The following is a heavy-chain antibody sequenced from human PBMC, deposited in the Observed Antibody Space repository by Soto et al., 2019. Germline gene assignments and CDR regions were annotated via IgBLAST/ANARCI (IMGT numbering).Heavy chain of an antibody. CDR3: ERESIFEESSGILDF. D-gene: IGHD3-22*01. CDR2: INQDGSDK. J-gene: IGHJ4*02. V-gene: IGHV3-7*03. Sequence: PGGSLRLSCAASGFTFSNYWMSWVRQAPGKGLEWVANINQDGSDKHYVASVKGRFTISRDKIMNSLFLQMNDLRGDDTAVYFCERESIFEESSGILDFWGQGTLVTVYS. CDR1: GFTFSNYW.